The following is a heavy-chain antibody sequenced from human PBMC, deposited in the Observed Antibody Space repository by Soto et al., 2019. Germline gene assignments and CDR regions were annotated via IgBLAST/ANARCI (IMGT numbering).Heavy chain of an antibody. CDR3: AGQSQYYDFWSGSET. V-gene: IGHV4-39*01. J-gene: IGHJ5*02. CDR1: GGSISSSSYY. CDR2: IYYSGST. D-gene: IGHD3-3*01. Sequence: SETLSLTCTVSGGSISSSSYYWGWIRQPPGKGLEWIGSIYYSGSTYYNPSLKSRVTISVDTSKNQFSLKLSSVTAADTAVYYCAGQSQYYDFWSGSETWGQGTLVTVSS.